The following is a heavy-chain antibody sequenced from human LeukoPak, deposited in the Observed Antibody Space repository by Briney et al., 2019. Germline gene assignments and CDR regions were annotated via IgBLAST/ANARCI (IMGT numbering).Heavy chain of an antibody. D-gene: IGHD2-2*01. CDR3: ARGLVVVPAALDY. J-gene: IGHJ4*02. Sequence: GGSLRLSCAASGFTFSSYSMNWVRQAPGKWLEWVSYISSSSSTIYYADSVKGRFTISRDNAKNSLYLQMNSLRAEDTAVYYCARGLVVVPAALDYWGQGTLVTVSS. CDR2: ISSSSSTI. CDR1: GFTFSSYS. V-gene: IGHV3-48*01.